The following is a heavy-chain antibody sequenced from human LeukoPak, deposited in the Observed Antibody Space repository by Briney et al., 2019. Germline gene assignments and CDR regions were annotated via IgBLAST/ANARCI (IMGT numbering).Heavy chain of an antibody. CDR3: AGQRYSSSWLFDY. J-gene: IGHJ4*02. V-gene: IGHV3-21*01. Sequence: GGSLRLSCAASGFTFSSYSMNWVRQAPGKGLEWVSSISSSSSYIYYADSVKGRFTISRDNAKNSLYLQMNSLRAEDTAVYYCAGQRYSSSWLFDYWGQGTLVTVSS. D-gene: IGHD6-13*01. CDR1: GFTFSSYS. CDR2: ISSSSSYI.